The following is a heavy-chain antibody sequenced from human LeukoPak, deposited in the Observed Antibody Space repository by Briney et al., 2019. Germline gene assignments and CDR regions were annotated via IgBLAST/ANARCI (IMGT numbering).Heavy chain of an antibody. Sequence: SETLSLTCTVSGGSISSYYWSWIRQPPGKGLEWIGYIYYSGSTNYNPSLKSRVTISVDTSKNQFSLKLSSVTAADTAVYYCAGGYDIFSYYYYMDVWGKGTTVTISS. CDR1: GGSISSYY. D-gene: IGHD3-9*01. J-gene: IGHJ6*03. V-gene: IGHV4-59*01. CDR2: IYYSGST. CDR3: AGGYDIFSYYYYMDV.